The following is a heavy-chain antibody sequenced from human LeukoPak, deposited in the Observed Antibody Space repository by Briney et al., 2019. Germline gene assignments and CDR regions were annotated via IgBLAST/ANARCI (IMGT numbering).Heavy chain of an antibody. D-gene: IGHD5-18*01. CDR1: GYSFTNYG. Sequence: ASVKVSCKTSGYSFTNYGITWVRQAPGQGLEWMGRISGYNSKPFYAQNFQGRVTMTTDTSTSTVYMEVRSLRSDDTAVYYCAREIGPRQLHLWGSAFDYWGQGTLVTVSS. J-gene: IGHJ4*02. CDR2: ISGYNSKP. CDR3: AREIGPRQLHLWGSAFDY. V-gene: IGHV1-18*01.